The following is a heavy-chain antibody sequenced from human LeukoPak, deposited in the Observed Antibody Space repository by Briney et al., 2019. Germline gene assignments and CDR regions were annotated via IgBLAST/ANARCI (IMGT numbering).Heavy chain of an antibody. CDR2: ISAYNGNT. Sequence: ASVKVSCKPPGYTFTSYGLSWVRQAPGQGLEWMGWISAYNGNTKYAQNLQGRLTMTTDTSTSTAYMELRSLRSDDTAVYYCARDLGGDSGWFDPWGQGTLVTVSS. CDR3: ARDLGGDSGWFDP. J-gene: IGHJ5*02. V-gene: IGHV1-18*01. CDR1: GYTFTSYG. D-gene: IGHD4-17*01.